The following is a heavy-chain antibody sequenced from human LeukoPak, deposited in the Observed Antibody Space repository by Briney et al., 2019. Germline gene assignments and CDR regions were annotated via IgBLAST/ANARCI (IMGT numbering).Heavy chain of an antibody. Sequence: PGGSLRLSCAASGFTFSSYAMSWVRRAPGKGLEWVSAISGSGGSTYYADSVKGRFTISRDNSKNTLYLQMNSLRAEDTAVYYCAKVRGDGYNPDAFDIWGQGTMVTVSS. V-gene: IGHV3-23*01. D-gene: IGHD5-24*01. CDR2: ISGSGGST. CDR3: AKVRGDGYNPDAFDI. CDR1: GFTFSSYA. J-gene: IGHJ3*02.